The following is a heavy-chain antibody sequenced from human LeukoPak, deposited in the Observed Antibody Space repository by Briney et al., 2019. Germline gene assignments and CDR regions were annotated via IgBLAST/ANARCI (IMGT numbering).Heavy chain of an antibody. CDR3: ARHPDRGTTIFGFFIGAFDM. CDR1: GYTFSGYY. J-gene: IGHJ3*02. V-gene: IGHV1-2*02. CDR2: INPNSGGT. D-gene: IGHD3-3*01. Sequence: ASVKVSCKASGYTFSGYYMYRVRQAPGQGLEWMGWINPNSGGTNYTRKFQGRVTMTRDTSISTAYLQWSSLKASDTAMYYCARHPDRGTTIFGFFIGAFDMWGQGTMVTVSS.